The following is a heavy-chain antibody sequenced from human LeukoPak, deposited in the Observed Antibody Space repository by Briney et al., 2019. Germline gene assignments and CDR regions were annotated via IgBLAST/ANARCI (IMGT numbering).Heavy chain of an antibody. Sequence: PSETLSLTCAVSGYSISSGYYWGWIRQPPGKGLEWIGNIYHSGSTYYNPSLKSRVTISVDTSKNQLSLKLSSVTAADTAVYYCARRHSNFGWFDPWGQGTLVAVSS. V-gene: IGHV4-38-2*01. CDR2: IYHSGST. CDR1: GYSISSGYY. D-gene: IGHD4-11*01. CDR3: ARRHSNFGWFDP. J-gene: IGHJ5*02.